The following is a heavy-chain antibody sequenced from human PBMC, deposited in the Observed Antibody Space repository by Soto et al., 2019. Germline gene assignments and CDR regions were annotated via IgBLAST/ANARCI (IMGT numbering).Heavy chain of an antibody. CDR2: INAGVDGT. Sequence: QVQLVQSGPEMMQPGASVKVSCKASGYASLSFGMHWVRQFPGQAYEWLGWINAGVDGTVYSERXXGXXRITRDTSVNTVYMELNALTSEDTAVYYCAREVQGVTSFDYWGQGTLVIVSS. V-gene: IGHV1-3*01. J-gene: IGHJ4*02. CDR3: AREVQGVTSFDY. CDR1: GYASLSFG. D-gene: IGHD3-10*01.